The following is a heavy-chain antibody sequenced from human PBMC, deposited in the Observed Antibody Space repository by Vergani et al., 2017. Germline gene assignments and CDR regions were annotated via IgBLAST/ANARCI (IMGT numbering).Heavy chain of an antibody. D-gene: IGHD6-25*01. CDR3: ARGSPWQRRSKEGFDP. CDR1: PAPLSXXTPA. J-gene: IGHJ5*02. CDR2: TYYRSEWYN. Sequence: QVQLHQSGPGLLKPSHPLSLPSPLSPAPLSXXTPASPSITHSPSAALDSLRMTYYRSEWYNDYAVSVKSRITINPDTSKNQFSLQLNSVTPEDTAVYYCARGSPWQRRSKEGFDPWGQGTLVTVSS. V-gene: IGHV6-1*01.